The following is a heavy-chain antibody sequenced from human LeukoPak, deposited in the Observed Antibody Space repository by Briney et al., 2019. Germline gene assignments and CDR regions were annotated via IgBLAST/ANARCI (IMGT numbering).Heavy chain of an antibody. CDR3: ARANYYDSSGYYRD. D-gene: IGHD3-22*01. Sequence: PSETLSLTCTVSGGSISSYYWSWIRQPAGKGLEWIGRIYTSGSTNYNPSLKSRVTMSVDTSKNQFSLKPSSVTAADTAVYYCARANYYDSSGYYRDWGQGTLVTVSS. CDR2: IYTSGST. V-gene: IGHV4-4*07. CDR1: GGSISSYY. J-gene: IGHJ4*02.